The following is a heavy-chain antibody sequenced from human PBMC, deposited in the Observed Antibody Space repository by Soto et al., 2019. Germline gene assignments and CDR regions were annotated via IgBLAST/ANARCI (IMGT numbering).Heavy chain of an antibody. CDR2: IYPGDSDT. V-gene: IGHV5-51*01. CDR3: ARDSYSSGRGTNWFDP. J-gene: IGHJ5*02. Sequence: PGESLKISCKGSGYSFTSYWIGWVRQMPGKGLEWMGIIYPGDSDTRYSPSFQGQVTISADKSISTAYLQWSSLKASDTAMYYCARDSYSSGRGTNWFDPWGQGTLVTVSS. CDR1: GYSFTSYW. D-gene: IGHD6-19*01.